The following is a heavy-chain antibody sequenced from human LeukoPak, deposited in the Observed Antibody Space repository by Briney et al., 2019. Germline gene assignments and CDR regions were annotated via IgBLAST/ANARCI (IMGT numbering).Heavy chain of an antibody. CDR3: ARETSQKGAHYMDV. D-gene: IGHD3-16*01. Sequence: LRLSCAASGFTFSDYYMSWIRQAPGKGLEWIGYIYYSGSTNYNPSLKSRVTISVDTSKNQFSLKLSSVTAADTAVYYCARETSQKGAHYMDVWGKGTTVTISS. CDR2: IYYSGST. J-gene: IGHJ6*03. V-gene: IGHV4-59*01. CDR1: GFTFSDYY.